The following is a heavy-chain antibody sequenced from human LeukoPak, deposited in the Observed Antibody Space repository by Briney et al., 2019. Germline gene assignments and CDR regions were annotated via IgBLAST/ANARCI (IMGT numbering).Heavy chain of an antibody. V-gene: IGHV3-53*01. Sequence: PGGSLRLSCAASGFTVSGTHMSWVRQAPGKGLEWVSAMYTGGTTYYADSVTGRFIVSRDTSRNTLFLHMNSLRAEDTAVYYCAKDEATSGGGLASWGQGTLVIVPS. CDR1: GFTVSGTH. CDR2: MYTGGTT. CDR3: AKDEATSGGGLAS. D-gene: IGHD3-16*01. J-gene: IGHJ5*01.